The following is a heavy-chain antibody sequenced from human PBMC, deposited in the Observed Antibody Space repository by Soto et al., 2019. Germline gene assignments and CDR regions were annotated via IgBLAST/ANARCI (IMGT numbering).Heavy chain of an antibody. CDR2: ISAYNGNT. Sequence: QVHLVQSGAEVKKPGASVKVSCKASGYTSTTYGISWVRQAPEQGLEWMGWISAYNGNTKYAQKFQDRVTMTTDTSTSKAYMELRSLTSDDTAMYYCARGSRYIAARNDAFDIWGRGTMVTVSS. D-gene: IGHD6-6*01. CDR3: ARGSRYIAARNDAFDI. J-gene: IGHJ3*02. V-gene: IGHV1-18*01. CDR1: GYTSTTYG.